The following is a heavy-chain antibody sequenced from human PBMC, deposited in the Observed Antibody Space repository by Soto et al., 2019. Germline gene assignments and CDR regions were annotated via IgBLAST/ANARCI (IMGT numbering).Heavy chain of an antibody. V-gene: IGHV4-39*01. Sequence: SETLSLTCTVSGGSISSSDYWWGWIRQPPGKGLEWIGSIYYSGSTHYIPSLKSRVIMSVDTSKNQFSLRLSSVTAADTAVYYCARPIGRGSWSLDHWGQGTLVSVSS. D-gene: IGHD6-13*01. CDR2: IYYSGST. CDR3: ARPIGRGSWSLDH. J-gene: IGHJ4*02. CDR1: GGSISSSDYW.